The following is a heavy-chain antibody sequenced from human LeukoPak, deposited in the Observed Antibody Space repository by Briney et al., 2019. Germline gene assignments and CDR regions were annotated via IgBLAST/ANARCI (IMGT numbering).Heavy chain of an antibody. CDR1: GFTFSSYA. D-gene: IGHD3-16*01. CDR3: AKSLVSDS. J-gene: IGHJ4*02. CDR2: ISGSGGNT. V-gene: IGHV3-23*01. Sequence: GGSLRLSCAASGFTFSSYAMSWVRQSPGKGLEWVSTISGSGGNTYYADSVKGRFTISRDNAKNSLFLQMNSLRDEDTAVYYCAKSLVSDSWGQGTLVTVSS.